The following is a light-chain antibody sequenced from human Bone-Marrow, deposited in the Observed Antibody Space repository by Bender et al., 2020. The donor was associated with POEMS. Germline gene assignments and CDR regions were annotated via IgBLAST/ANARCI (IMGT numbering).Light chain of an antibody. CDR1: SSDVGGYNY. J-gene: IGLJ3*02. CDR2: EVF. CDR3: AAWDAGLSGGV. Sequence: QSALTQPPSASGSPGQSVTISCTGTSSDVGGYNYVSWYQLYPGKAPKLLIYEVFHRPFGVPDRFPGSKSGNTASLTVPGLLADDEADYYCAAWDAGLSGGVFGGGTKLTVL. V-gene: IGLV2-8*01.